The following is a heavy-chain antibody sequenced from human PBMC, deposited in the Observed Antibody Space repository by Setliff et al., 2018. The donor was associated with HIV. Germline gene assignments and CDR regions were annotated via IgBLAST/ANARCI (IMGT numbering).Heavy chain of an antibody. V-gene: IGHV4-4*07. CDR2: VHSTGTT. J-gene: IGHJ3*01. D-gene: IGHD3-22*01. CDR1: GGSFSTYY. CDR3: ARARITMTGGRLEPYAFDR. Sequence: PEETLSLTCTVSGGSFSTYYWSWIRQPAGEGLEYIGRVHSTGTTIYNPSLKSRVTMSVDTSKNQLSLKLRSVTAADTAVYYCARARITMTGGRLEPYAFDRWGQGTKVTVSS.